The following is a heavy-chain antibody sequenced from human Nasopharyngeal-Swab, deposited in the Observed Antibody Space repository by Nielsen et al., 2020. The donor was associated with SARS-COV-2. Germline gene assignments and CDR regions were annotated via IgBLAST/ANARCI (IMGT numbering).Heavy chain of an antibody. J-gene: IGHJ3*02. CDR3: ARPATTEQSDAFDI. Sequence: SETLSLTCTVSGGSIRSRSIRSYYWSWIRQPPGKGLVWNGYIYYSGGTNYNPSLKSRVTISVDTSKYRFSLRLNSVTAADTAVYYCARPATTEQSDAFDIWGQGTMVTVS. CDR2: IYYSGGT. V-gene: IGHV4-61*05. D-gene: IGHD1-1*01. CDR1: GGSIRSRSIRSYY.